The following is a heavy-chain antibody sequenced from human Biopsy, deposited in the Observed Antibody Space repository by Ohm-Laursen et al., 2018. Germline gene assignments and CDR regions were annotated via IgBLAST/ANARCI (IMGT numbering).Heavy chain of an antibody. CDR2: INAKTGDT. V-gene: IGHV1-2*02. CDR3: TRGGYYYDSLAYYYWFDP. D-gene: IGHD3-22*01. Sequence: ASVKVSCNASGYTFTGYHVHWARQAPGQGLEWMGWINAKTGDTNYAQKFQGRVTMTRDTSISTAYVDLSSLRSDDTAVYYCTRGGYYYDSLAYYYWFDPWGQGTLVTVSS. J-gene: IGHJ5*02. CDR1: GYTFTGYH.